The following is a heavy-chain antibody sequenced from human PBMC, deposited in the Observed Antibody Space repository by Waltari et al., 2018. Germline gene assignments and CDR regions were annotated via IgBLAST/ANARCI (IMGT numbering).Heavy chain of an antibody. J-gene: IGHJ4*02. D-gene: IGHD2-15*01. Sequence: QVQLQESGPGLVKPSETLSLTCTVSGGSIRSYYWRWIRQPAGKGLEWIGRIYTSGSTNYNPSLKSRVTMSVDTSKNQFSLKLSSVTAADTAVYYCARGGCSGGSCYQDYWGQGTLVTVSS. V-gene: IGHV4-4*07. CDR2: IYTSGST. CDR3: ARGGCSGGSCYQDY. CDR1: GGSIRSYY.